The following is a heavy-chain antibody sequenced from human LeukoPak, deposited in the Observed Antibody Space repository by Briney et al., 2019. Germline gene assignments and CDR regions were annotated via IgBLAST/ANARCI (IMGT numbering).Heavy chain of an antibody. CDR3: ARGYDSSGYFSD. J-gene: IGHJ4*02. Sequence: ASVKVSCKASGYTFSSNAINWVRQAPGQGLEWMGWIDTNTGNPTYAQGLTGRFVFSLDTSVSTAYLQISSLKAEDTGEYFCARGYDSSGYFSDWGQGALVTVSS. CDR1: GYTFSSNA. D-gene: IGHD3-22*01. V-gene: IGHV7-4-1*02. CDR2: IDTNTGNP.